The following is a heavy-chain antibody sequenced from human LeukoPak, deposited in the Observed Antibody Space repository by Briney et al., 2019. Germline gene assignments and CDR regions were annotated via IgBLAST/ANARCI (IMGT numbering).Heavy chain of an antibody. Sequence: PGGSLRLSCAASGFTVSSNYMSWVRQAPGKGLEWVSVIYSGGSTYYADSVKGRFTISRDNSKNTLYLQMNSLRAEDTAVYYCAKGVIGGSYYNWFDPWGQGTLVTVSS. CDR3: AKGVIGGSYYNWFDP. J-gene: IGHJ5*02. CDR2: IYSGGST. CDR1: GFTVSSNY. V-gene: IGHV3-53*01. D-gene: IGHD1-26*01.